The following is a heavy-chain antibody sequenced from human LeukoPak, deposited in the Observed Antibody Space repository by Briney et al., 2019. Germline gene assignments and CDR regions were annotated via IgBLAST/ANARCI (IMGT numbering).Heavy chain of an antibody. V-gene: IGHV4-39*07. Sequence: SETLSLTCTVSGGSISSSSYYWGWIRQPPGKGPEWIGSIYYSGSTYYNPSLKSRVTISVDTSKNQFSLKLSSVTAADTAVYYCAIRDYYYYYMDVWGKGTTVTVSS. CDR2: IYYSGST. CDR1: GGSISSSSYY. CDR3: AIRDYYYYYMDV. J-gene: IGHJ6*03.